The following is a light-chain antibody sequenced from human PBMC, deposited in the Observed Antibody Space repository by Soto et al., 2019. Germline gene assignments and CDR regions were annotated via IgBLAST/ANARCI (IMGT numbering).Light chain of an antibody. J-gene: IGKJ1*01. CDR2: DTT. CDR3: LQHKSYPWT. Sequence: IQVTQSPSSLSASVGDRVTITCRASLNIRDELDWYQQKPGKAPKRLIYDTTTLQSWVPLTFSGDGFSTEFTLTIGSLQSEDFATFFCLQHKSYPWTFGQGTKVDIK. CDR1: LNIRDE. V-gene: IGKV1-17*01.